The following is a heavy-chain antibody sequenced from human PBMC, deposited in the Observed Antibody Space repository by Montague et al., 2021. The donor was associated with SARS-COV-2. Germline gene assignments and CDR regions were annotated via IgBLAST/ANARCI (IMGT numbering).Heavy chain of an antibody. Sequence: SETLSLTCTVSGYSISSGYYWGWIRQPPGKGLEWIGSIYHSGSTYYNPSLKSRVTISVDTSTNQFSLKLSSVTAADTAVYYCAGALIMITFGGVIAHWFDPWGQGTLVTVSS. CDR1: GYSISSGYY. CDR2: IYHSGST. J-gene: IGHJ5*02. V-gene: IGHV4-38-2*02. CDR3: AGALIMITFGGVIAHWFDP. D-gene: IGHD3-16*02.